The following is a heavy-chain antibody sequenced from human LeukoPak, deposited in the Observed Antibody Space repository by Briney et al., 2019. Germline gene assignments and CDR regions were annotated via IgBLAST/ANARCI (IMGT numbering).Heavy chain of an antibody. V-gene: IGHV1-46*01. Sequence: GASVKDSCKASGYTFTSYYMHWVRQAPGQGLEWMGIINPSGGSTSYAQKFQGRVTMTRDMSTSTVYMELSSLRSEDTAVYYCARDRSTVTTASYYFDYWGQGTLVTVSS. J-gene: IGHJ4*02. CDR3: ARDRSTVTTASYYFDY. CDR1: GYTFTSYY. D-gene: IGHD4-11*01. CDR2: INPSGGST.